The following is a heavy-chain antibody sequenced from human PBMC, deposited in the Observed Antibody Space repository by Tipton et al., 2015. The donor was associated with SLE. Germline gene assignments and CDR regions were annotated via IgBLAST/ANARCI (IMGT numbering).Heavy chain of an antibody. V-gene: IGHV4-34*01. CDR2: INHSGST. CDR3: AREVEYASSSGGYFYYYMDV. CDR1: GGSFSGYY. J-gene: IGHJ6*03. Sequence: TLSLTCAVYGGSFSGYYWSWIRQPQGKGLEWIGEINHSGSTNYNPSLKSRVTISVDTSKNQFSLKLSSVTAADTAVYYCAREVEYASSSGGYFYYYMDVWGKGTTVTVS. D-gene: IGHD6-6*01.